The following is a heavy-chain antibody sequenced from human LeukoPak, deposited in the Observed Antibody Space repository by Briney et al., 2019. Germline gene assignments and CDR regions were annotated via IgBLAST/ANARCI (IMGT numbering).Heavy chain of an antibody. CDR3: ARVGPRYYDSSGPWAPFDY. J-gene: IGHJ4*02. V-gene: IGHV1-2*02. Sequence: ASVKVSCKASGYTFTGYYMHWVRQAPGQGLEWMGWINPNSGGTNYAQKFQGRVTMTRDTSISTAYMELSRLRSDDTAVYYCARVGPRYYDSSGPWAPFDYWGQGTLVTVSS. CDR1: GYTFTGYY. CDR2: INPNSGGT. D-gene: IGHD3-22*01.